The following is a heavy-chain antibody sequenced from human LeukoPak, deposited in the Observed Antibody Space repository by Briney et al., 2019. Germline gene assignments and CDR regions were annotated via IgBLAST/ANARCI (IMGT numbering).Heavy chain of an antibody. CDR1: GFTLSTYW. V-gene: IGHV3-7*01. D-gene: IGHD3-16*01. CDR3: ASWGAGGNS. CDR2: INPDGSGK. J-gene: IGHJ4*02. Sequence: GGSLRLSCEASGFTLSTYWMNWVRQVPGKGLDWVASINPDGSGKRYVDSVKGRFTIARDNADNSLSLQMNSLRAEDTAVYYCASWGAGGNSWGQGTLVTVSS.